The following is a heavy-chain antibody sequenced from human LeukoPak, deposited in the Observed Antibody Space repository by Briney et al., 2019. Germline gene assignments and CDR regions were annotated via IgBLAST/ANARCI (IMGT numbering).Heavy chain of an antibody. Sequence: SETLSLTCTVSGGSISSFYWSWLRQPAGKGLEWIGRIYGSGSTDYNPSLRSRITMSGDASRNKFSLKVTSVTAADTAVYFCARGYYDSGGYYTEFANWGQGTLVTVSS. CDR2: IYGSGST. J-gene: IGHJ4*02. CDR1: GGSISSFY. CDR3: ARGYYDSGGYYTEFAN. V-gene: IGHV4-4*07. D-gene: IGHD3-22*01.